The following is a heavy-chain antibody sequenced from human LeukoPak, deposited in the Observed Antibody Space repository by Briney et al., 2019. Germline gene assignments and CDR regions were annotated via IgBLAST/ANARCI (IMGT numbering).Heavy chain of an antibody. Sequence: ASVKVSCKASVYIFTSYGISWVRQAPGQGLEWMGWISAYNGNTNYAQKLQGRVTMTTDTSTSTAYMELRSLRSDDTVVYYCARDITDDSSGYSVWGQGTTVTVSS. D-gene: IGHD3-22*01. V-gene: IGHV1-18*01. CDR3: ARDITDDSSGYSV. J-gene: IGHJ6*02. CDR2: ISAYNGNT. CDR1: VYIFTSYG.